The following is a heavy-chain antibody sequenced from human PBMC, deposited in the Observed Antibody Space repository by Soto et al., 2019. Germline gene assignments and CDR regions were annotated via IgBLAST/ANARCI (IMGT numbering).Heavy chain of an antibody. J-gene: IGHJ4*02. CDR1: GFTFRNAW. D-gene: IGHD1-7*01. CDR3: TADFVRRNWNYASY. CDR2: IKSKTDGGTT. Sequence: PGGSLILSFAASGFTFRNAWRSWVRQAPGKGLEWVGRIKSKTDGGTTDYAAPVKGRFTISRDDSKNTLYLQMNSLKTEDTAVYYCTADFVRRNWNYASYWGQGT. V-gene: IGHV3-15*01.